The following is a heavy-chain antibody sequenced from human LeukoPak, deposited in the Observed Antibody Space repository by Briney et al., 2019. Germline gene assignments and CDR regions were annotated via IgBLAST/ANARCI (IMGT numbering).Heavy chain of an antibody. J-gene: IGHJ4*02. D-gene: IGHD5-24*01. CDR2: IYTSGST. Sequence: PSETLSLTCTVSGGSISSGSYYWSWIRQPAGKGLEWIGRIYTSGSTNYNPSLKSRVTISVDTSKNQFSLKLSSVTAADTAVYYCARERWRDGYNYWGQGTLVTVSS. CDR1: GGSISSGSYY. V-gene: IGHV4-61*02. CDR3: ARERWRDGYNY.